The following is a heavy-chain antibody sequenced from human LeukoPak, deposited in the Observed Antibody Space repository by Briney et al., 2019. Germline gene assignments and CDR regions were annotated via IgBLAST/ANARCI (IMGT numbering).Heavy chain of an antibody. D-gene: IGHD1-14*01. Sequence: GGSLRLSCAASGFTFRGHWMSWVRQAPGKGLEGVANINQGGSDKYYVDSVKGRFTISRDNANNLLYLQMNSLRGEDTAVYYCTRDRSRAEDDWGQGTLVTVSS. CDR2: INQGGSDK. CDR3: TRDRSRAEDD. V-gene: IGHV3-7*01. J-gene: IGHJ4*02. CDR1: GFTFRGHW.